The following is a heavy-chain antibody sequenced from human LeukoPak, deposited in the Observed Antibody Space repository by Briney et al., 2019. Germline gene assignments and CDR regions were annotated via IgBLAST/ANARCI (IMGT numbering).Heavy chain of an antibody. CDR1: GYTFTSYY. Sequence: GASVKASCKASGYTFTSYYMHWVRQAPGQGLEWMGIINPSGGSTSYAQKFQGRVTMTRDTSTSTVYMELSSLRSEDTAVYYCARDGLLITMVRGVIPDAFDIWGQGTMVTVSS. V-gene: IGHV1-46*01. CDR3: ARDGLLITMVRGVIPDAFDI. CDR2: INPSGGST. D-gene: IGHD3-10*01. J-gene: IGHJ3*02.